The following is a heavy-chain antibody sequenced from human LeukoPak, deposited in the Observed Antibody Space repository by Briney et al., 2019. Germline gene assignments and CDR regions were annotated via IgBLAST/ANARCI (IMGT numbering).Heavy chain of an antibody. D-gene: IGHD1-1*01. CDR2: IRTKIDGGTA. CDR1: GFTFSNAW. Sequence: GGSLRLSCAPSGFTFSNAWMNWVRQAPGKGLEWVGHIRTKIDGGTADHAAPLQGRFTISRDDSKSTLYLQMNSLKTEDTAVYYCMPPRELASWGQGALVSVSS. CDR3: MPPRELAS. V-gene: IGHV3-15*01. J-gene: IGHJ5*02.